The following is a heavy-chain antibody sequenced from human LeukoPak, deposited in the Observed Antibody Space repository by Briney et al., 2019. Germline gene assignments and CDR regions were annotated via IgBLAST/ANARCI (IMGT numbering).Heavy chain of an antibody. V-gene: IGHV3-48*03. CDR1: GFTFSSYE. Sequence: GGSLRLSCAASGFTFSSYEMNWVRQAPGKGLELVSYISSSGSTIYYADSVKGRFTISRDNAKNSLYLQMNSLRAEDTAVYYCARAFVRIAAAGTLDYWGQGTLVTVSS. CDR3: ARAFVRIAAAGTLDY. J-gene: IGHJ4*02. CDR2: ISSSGSTI. D-gene: IGHD6-13*01.